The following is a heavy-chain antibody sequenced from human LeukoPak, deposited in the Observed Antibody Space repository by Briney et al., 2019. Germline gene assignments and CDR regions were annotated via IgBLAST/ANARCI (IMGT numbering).Heavy chain of an antibody. D-gene: IGHD6-19*01. V-gene: IGHV3-23*01. J-gene: IGHJ4*02. CDR2: ISDSGGST. Sequence: GGSLRLSCAASGFTFSTYAMSWVRQAPGKGLEWVSSISDSGGSTYHADSVKGRFTISRDNSKNTLYLKMNSLRAEDTAVYFCARGAISLAGFDYWGQGALVTVSS. CDR1: GFTFSTYA. CDR3: ARGAISLAGFDY.